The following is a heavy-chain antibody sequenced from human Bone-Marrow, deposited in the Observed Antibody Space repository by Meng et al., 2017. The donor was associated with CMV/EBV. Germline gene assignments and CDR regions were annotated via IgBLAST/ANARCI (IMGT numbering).Heavy chain of an antibody. CDR3: ARAYQLADYYYYGMDV. Sequence: GSLRLSCAVYGGSFSGYYWSWIRQPPGKGLEWIGEINHSGSTNYNPSLKSRVTISVDTSKNQFSLKLSSVTAADTAVYYCARAYQLADYYYYGMDVWGQGTTVTVSS. CDR1: GGSFSGYY. V-gene: IGHV4-34*01. J-gene: IGHJ6*02. D-gene: IGHD2-2*01. CDR2: INHSGST.